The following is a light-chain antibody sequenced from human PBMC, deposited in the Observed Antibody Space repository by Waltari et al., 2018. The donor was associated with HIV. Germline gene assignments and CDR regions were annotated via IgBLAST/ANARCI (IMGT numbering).Light chain of an antibody. CDR1: SSNIGSNT. CDR2: SNN. J-gene: IGLJ3*02. Sequence: QSVLTQPPSASGTPGQRVTISCSGSSSNIGSNTVNWYQQLPGTAPKLLIYSNNPRPAGGPDRVSGSKSGTSASLAISGLQSEDEADYYCAAWDDSLNGWVFGGGTKLTVL. V-gene: IGLV1-44*01. CDR3: AAWDDSLNGWV.